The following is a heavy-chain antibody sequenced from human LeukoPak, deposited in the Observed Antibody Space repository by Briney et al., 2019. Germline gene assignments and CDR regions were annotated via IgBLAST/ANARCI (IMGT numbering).Heavy chain of an antibody. D-gene: IGHD5-24*01. CDR3: ARREMATIKSSYAFDI. CDR1: GGSISSSSYY. V-gene: IGHV4-39*01. Sequence: PSETLSHTCTVSGGSISSSSYYWGWIRQPPGKGLDWIGSIYYSGSTYYNPSLKSRVTISVDTSKNQFSLKLSSVTAADTAVYYCARREMATIKSSYAFDIWGQGTMVTVSS. J-gene: IGHJ3*02. CDR2: IYYSGST.